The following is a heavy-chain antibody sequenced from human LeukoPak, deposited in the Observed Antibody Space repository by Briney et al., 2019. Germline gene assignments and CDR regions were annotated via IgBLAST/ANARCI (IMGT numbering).Heavy chain of an antibody. J-gene: IGHJ6*02. CDR3: ASSQWELLLYYGMDV. CDR1: GGTFTSYY. D-gene: IGHD1-26*01. CDR2: INPSGGST. Sequence: ASVKVSCKASGGTFTSYYMHWVRQAPGQGLEWMGVINPSGGSTSYAQKFQGRVTMTRDTSTSTVYMELSSLRSEDTAVYYCASSQWELLLYYGMDVWGQGTTVTVSS. V-gene: IGHV1-46*01.